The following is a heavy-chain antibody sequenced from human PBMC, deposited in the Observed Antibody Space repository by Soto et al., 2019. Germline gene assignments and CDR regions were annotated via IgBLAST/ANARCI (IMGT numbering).Heavy chain of an antibody. Sequence: GGSLRLSCAASGFTLSGYAMDWVRQAPGKRLEYVSGISSNGVGTYYANSVQGRFTISRDNSKNTVYLQMGSLRPEDIAVYYCARRARPDFYYMDVWGKGTTVTVSS. J-gene: IGHJ6*03. CDR3: ARRARPDFYYMDV. CDR1: GFTLSGYA. V-gene: IGHV3-64*01. D-gene: IGHD6-6*01. CDR2: ISSNGVGT.